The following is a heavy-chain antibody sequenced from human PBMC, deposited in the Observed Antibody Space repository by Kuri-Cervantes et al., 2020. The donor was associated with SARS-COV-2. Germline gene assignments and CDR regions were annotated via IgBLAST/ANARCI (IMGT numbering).Heavy chain of an antibody. CDR3: ARALNDFWSGYTPSYYFDY. CDR1: GFTFTSYA. J-gene: IGHJ4*02. Sequence: GESLKISCAASGFTFTSYAMHWVRQAPGKGLEWVALISYDGSNKYYADSVKGRFTISRDNSRNTLYLQMNSLRAEDTAVYYCARALNDFWSGYTPSYYFDYWGQGTLVTVSS. CDR2: ISYDGSNK. V-gene: IGHV3-30-3*01. D-gene: IGHD3-3*01.